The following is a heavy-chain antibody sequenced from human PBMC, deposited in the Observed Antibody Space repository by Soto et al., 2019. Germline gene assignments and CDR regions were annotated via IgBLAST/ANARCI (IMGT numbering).Heavy chain of an antibody. CDR2: IIPMLGKT. CDR3: AKDILEWLFGSGDYYYYGMDV. V-gene: IGHV1-69*12. CDR1: GGTFSTYS. Sequence: QVQLVQSGAEVKKPGSSVKVSCKASGGTFSTYSISWVRQAPGQGLEWMGGIIPMLGKTNYAQKFQGRVTITADESTSTAYMDLSSLRSDDTAEYYCAKDILEWLFGSGDYYYYGMDVWGQGTTVTVSS. D-gene: IGHD3-3*01. J-gene: IGHJ6*02.